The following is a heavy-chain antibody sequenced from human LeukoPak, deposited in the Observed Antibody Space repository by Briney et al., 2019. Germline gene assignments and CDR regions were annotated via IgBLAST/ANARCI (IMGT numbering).Heavy chain of an antibody. Sequence: SETLSLTCTVSGDSISSDYWSWIRQPPGKGLEWIGYIYNSGSTNYNPSLKSRVTISVDTSKNQFSLKLRSVTAADTAVYYCARPGYDITNWYFDLWGRGTLVTVSS. CDR3: ARPGYDITNWYFDL. CDR2: IYNSGST. V-gene: IGHV4-59*01. J-gene: IGHJ2*01. D-gene: IGHD6-13*01. CDR1: GDSISSDY.